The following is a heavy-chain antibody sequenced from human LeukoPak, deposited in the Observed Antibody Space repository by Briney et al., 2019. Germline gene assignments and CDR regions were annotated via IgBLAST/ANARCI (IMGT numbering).Heavy chain of an antibody. Sequence: GGSLRLSCVASGFTFSTYWMHWVRQAPGKGLEWVSSISSSSSYIYYADSVKGRFTISRDNAKNSLYLQMNSLRAEDTAVYYCARDLPYYYDSSGYPRDYFDYWGQGTLVTVSS. J-gene: IGHJ4*02. CDR2: ISSSSSYI. CDR1: GFTFSTYW. D-gene: IGHD3-22*01. V-gene: IGHV3-21*01. CDR3: ARDLPYYYDSSGYPRDYFDY.